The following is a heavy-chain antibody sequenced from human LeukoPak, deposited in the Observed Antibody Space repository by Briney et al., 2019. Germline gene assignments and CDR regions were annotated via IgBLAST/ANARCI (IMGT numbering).Heavy chain of an antibody. CDR2: ISYTGSX. J-gene: IGHJ4*02. CDR1: GGSISSYY. V-gene: IGHV4-59*01. CDR3: ARGSVYFDS. Sequence: SETLSLTCTVSGGSISSYYXSXXXXPPXXXXXWXGYISYTGSXDYNPSLKSRVTISVDMSKNQFSLKVSSVTAADTAVYYCARGSVYFDSWGQGTLVTVSS.